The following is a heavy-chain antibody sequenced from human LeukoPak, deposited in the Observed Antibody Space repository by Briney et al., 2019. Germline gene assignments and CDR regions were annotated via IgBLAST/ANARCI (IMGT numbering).Heavy chain of an antibody. V-gene: IGHV1-2*04. CDR1: GYTFTGYY. J-gene: IGHJ4*02. D-gene: IGHD6-19*01. CDR3: ARGPPLYSSGWELDY. Sequence: ASVKVSCKASGYTFTGYYMHWVRQAPGQGLEWMGWINPNSGGTNYAQKFQGWVTMTRDTSTSTVFVELNSLRSDDTAVYYCARGPPLYSSGWELDYWGQGALVTVSS. CDR2: INPNSGGT.